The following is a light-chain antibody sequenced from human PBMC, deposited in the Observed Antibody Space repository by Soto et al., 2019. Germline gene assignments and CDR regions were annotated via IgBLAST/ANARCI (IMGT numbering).Light chain of an antibody. V-gene: IGLV2-14*01. Sequence: QSALTQPASVSGSPGQSITISCTGTSSDVGGYNYVSWYQQNPGKAPKLMIYNVSNRPSGVSNRFSGSKSGNTASLTISGLQAEDEADYYCSSYTSSNTVLFGGGTK. CDR2: NVS. CDR3: SSYTSSNTVL. CDR1: SSDVGGYNY. J-gene: IGLJ2*01.